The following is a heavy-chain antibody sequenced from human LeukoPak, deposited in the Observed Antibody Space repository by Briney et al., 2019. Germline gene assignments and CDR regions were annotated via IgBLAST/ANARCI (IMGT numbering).Heavy chain of an antibody. CDR2: INPNSGGT. CDR1: GYTFTGYY. J-gene: IGHJ6*03. D-gene: IGHD2-21*02. Sequence: GASVKVSCKASGYTFTGYYMHWVRQAPGQGLEWMGWINPNSGGTNYAQKFQGRVTMTRDTSISTAYMELSRLRSDDTAVYYCARAGQGGHIVVVTYYYYMDVWGKGTTVTVSS. V-gene: IGHV1-2*02. CDR3: ARAGQGGHIVVVTYYYYMDV.